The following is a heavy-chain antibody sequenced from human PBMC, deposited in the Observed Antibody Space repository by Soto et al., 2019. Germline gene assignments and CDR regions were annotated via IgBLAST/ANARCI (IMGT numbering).Heavy chain of an antibody. CDR2: IYSGGNT. D-gene: IGHD2-2*01. V-gene: IGHV4-39*01. J-gene: IGHJ4*02. Sequence: QLQVQEWGPGQVKPSQTLSLTCTVSGGSITSHHYYWGWIRQPPGKGLEWIGSIYSGGNTYYNPSLRSRLTIFVDTAKNLISLKLNSVTAADSAIYYCGSGPSTTWIDNWGLGTQVSVSS. CDR1: GGSITSHHYY. CDR3: GSGPSTTWIDN.